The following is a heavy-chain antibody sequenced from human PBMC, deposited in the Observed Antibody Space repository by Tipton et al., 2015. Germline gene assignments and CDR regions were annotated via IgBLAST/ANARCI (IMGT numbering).Heavy chain of an antibody. V-gene: IGHV4-39*01. CDR3: ASPSLPHDRGDYYFQS. J-gene: IGHJ4*02. D-gene: IGHD2-21*02. Sequence: LRLSCTVSGGSISSSRYYWAWIRQPPGKGLEWIGSLYFSGSTYYNPSLKSRVTISIDRFKNQFSLKLSSVTAADTAVYYCASPSLPHDRGDYYFQSWGQGSLVTVSS. CDR1: GGSISSSRYY. CDR2: LYFSGST.